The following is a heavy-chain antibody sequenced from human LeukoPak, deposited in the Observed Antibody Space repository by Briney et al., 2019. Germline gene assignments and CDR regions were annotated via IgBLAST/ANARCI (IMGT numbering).Heavy chain of an antibody. J-gene: IGHJ4*02. CDR3: ARAPVVTMVPGGFDY. D-gene: IGHD3-10*01. Sequence: PSETLSLTCTVSGGSISSYYWSWIRQPPGKGLEWIGYIDNSGSTTYNPSLKSRVTISVDTSKNQFSLKLSSVTAADTAVYYCARAPVVTMVPGGFDYWGQGTLVTVSS. V-gene: IGHV4-59*12. CDR2: IDNSGST. CDR1: GGSISSYY.